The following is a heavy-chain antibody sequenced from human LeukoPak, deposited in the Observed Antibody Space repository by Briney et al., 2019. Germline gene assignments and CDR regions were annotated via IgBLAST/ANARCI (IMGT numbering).Heavy chain of an antibody. V-gene: IGHV3-23*01. Sequence: GGSLRLSCTASGFTFSAYAMMWVRQAPGKGLEWVSAISGSGGSTYYADSVKGRSTISRDNSKNTLYLQMNSLRAEDTAVYYCAKVAHGGDYLISWGQGTLVIVSS. D-gene: IGHD4-17*01. J-gene: IGHJ4*02. CDR3: AKVAHGGDYLIS. CDR1: GFTFSAYA. CDR2: ISGSGGST.